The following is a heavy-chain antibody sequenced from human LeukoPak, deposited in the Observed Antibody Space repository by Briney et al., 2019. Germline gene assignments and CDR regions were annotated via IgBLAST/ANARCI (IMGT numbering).Heavy chain of an antibody. Sequence: SETLSLTCTVSGGSISSYGWSWVRQPPGKGLEWIVYIYYIWSTKYNPSLKSRVTISVDTSKNQCSLKLSSVTAADTAVYYCARVGLYDILTGYYRPYYMDVWGKGTTVTISS. V-gene: IGHV4-59*01. CDR3: ARVGLYDILTGYYRPYYMDV. D-gene: IGHD3-9*01. CDR1: GGSISSYG. CDR2: IYYIWST. J-gene: IGHJ6*03.